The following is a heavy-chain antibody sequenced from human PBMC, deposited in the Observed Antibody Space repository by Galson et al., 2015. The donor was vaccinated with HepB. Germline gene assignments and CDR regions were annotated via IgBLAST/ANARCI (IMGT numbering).Heavy chain of an antibody. D-gene: IGHD5-24*01. CDR2: INPNSGGT. Sequence: SVKVSCKASGYTFTGYYVHWVRQAPGQGLEWMGWINPNSGGTNYAQKFQGRVNMTKDTSISTAYMELSRLRLDDTAVYYCARRVKATINAFDIWGQVTMVTVSS. CDR3: ARRVKATINAFDI. CDR1: GYTFTGYY. J-gene: IGHJ3*02. V-gene: IGHV1-2*02.